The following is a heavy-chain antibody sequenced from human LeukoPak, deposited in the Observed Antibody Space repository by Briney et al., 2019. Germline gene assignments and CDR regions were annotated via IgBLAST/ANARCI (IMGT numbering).Heavy chain of an antibody. CDR2: IYYSGST. J-gene: IGHJ6*03. Sequence: SETLSLTCTVSGGSISSYYWSWIRQPPGKGLEWLGYIYYSGSTNDNPSLKSRVTRSVDTSKNQFSLKLSSVTAADTAVYYCARVFAYYDFWSGYSKAIIPRWYMDVWGKGTTVTVSS. CDR3: ARVFAYYDFWSGYSKAIIPRWYMDV. D-gene: IGHD3-3*01. CDR1: GGSISSYY. V-gene: IGHV4-59*01.